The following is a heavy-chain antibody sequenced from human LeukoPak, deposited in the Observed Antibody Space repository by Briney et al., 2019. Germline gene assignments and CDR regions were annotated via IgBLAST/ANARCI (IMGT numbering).Heavy chain of an antibody. Sequence: GGSLRLSCAASGFTFSSYSMNWVRQAPGKGLEWVSSISSSSSYIYYADSVKGRFTISRDNAKNSLYLQMNSLRAEDTAVYYCARDSVVVVAAKHYYGMDVWGQGTTATVSS. CDR2: ISSSSSYI. V-gene: IGHV3-21*01. CDR3: ARDSVVVVAAKHYYGMDV. CDR1: GFTFSSYS. J-gene: IGHJ6*02. D-gene: IGHD2-15*01.